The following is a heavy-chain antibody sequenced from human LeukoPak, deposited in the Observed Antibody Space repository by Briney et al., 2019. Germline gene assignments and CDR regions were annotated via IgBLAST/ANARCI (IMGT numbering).Heavy chain of an antibody. CDR2: INPSGGST. V-gene: IGHV1-46*01. J-gene: IGHJ3*02. CDR1: GYTFTSYY. Sequence: ASVKVSCKASGYTFTSYYMHWVRQAPGQGLEWMGIINPSGGSTSYAQKFQGRVTMTRDTSTSTVYMELSSLRSEDTAVYYCARTGGDSSGYVLSDAFDIWGQGTMVTVSS. D-gene: IGHD3-22*01. CDR3: ARTGGDSSGYVLSDAFDI.